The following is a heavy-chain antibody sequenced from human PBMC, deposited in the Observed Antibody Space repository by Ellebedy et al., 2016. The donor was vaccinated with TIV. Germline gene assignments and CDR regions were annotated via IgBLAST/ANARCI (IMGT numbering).Heavy chain of an antibody. J-gene: IGHJ4*03. CDR2: IDWDDDK. CDR1: GFSVSTRGML. Sequence: SGPTLVKPTQTLTLTCTFSGFSVSTRGMLMSWIRQPPGKALEWLARIDWDDDKCYSTSLKTRLTISKDTSKNQVVLTITNMDPVDTATYYCHSRAWRESGFDYWGQGTMVIVSS. D-gene: IGHD3-22*01. CDR3: HSRAWRESGFDY. V-gene: IGHV2-70*04.